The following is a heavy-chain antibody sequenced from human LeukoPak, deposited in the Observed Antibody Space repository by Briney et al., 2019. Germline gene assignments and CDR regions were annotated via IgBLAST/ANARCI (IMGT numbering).Heavy chain of an antibody. Sequence: SETLSLTCTVSGGSISSYYWSWIRQPPGKGLEWIGYIYYNGSTNYNPSLKSRVTISVDTSKNQFSLKLSSVTAADTAVYYCARQSYCSGGSCPLQGAFDIWGQGTMVTVSS. J-gene: IGHJ3*02. V-gene: IGHV4-59*08. CDR3: ARQSYCSGGSCPLQGAFDI. CDR2: IYYNGST. D-gene: IGHD2-15*01. CDR1: GGSISSYY.